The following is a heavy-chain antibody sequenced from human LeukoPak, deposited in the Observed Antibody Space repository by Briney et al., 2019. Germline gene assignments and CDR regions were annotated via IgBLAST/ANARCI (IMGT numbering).Heavy chain of an antibody. CDR1: GFTFSSYA. V-gene: IGHV3-23*01. J-gene: IGHJ4*02. CDR2: ISGTGGST. CDR3: AKGLSSGDYGLHY. D-gene: IGHD4-17*01. Sequence: GGSLRLSCATSGFTFSSYAVGWVRQAPGKGLEWVSTISGTGGSTYYADSVKGRFTISRDTSKNTLYLQMNSLRAEDTAVYYCAKGLSSGDYGLHYWGQGTLVTVSS.